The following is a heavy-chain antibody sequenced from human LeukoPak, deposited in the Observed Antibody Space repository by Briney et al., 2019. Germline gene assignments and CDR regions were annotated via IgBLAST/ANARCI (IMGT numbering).Heavy chain of an antibody. V-gene: IGHV3-30*04. J-gene: IGHJ4*02. D-gene: IGHD5-12*01. CDR3: ERDGIVAAFDY. Sequence: PAGSLRLSCAASGFTFSSYAMHWVRQAPGKGREWVAVISYDGSNNYYADSVKGRFTISRDNSKNTLYLQMNSLRAEDPAVYYCERDGIVAAFDYWGQGTLVSVSS. CDR2: ISYDGSNN. CDR1: GFTFSSYA.